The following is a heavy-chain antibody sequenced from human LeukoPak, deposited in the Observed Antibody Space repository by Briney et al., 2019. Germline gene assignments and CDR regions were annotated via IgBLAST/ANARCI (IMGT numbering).Heavy chain of an antibody. J-gene: IGHJ6*03. CDR1: GFTFGNYA. CDR2: IRGSGGST. D-gene: IGHD2-15*01. Sequence: GGSLRLSCAASGFTFGNYAMSWVRQAPGKGLEWVSAIRGSGGSTYYADSVKGRFTISRDNSKNTLYLQMNSLRAEDTAVYYCARDGVVAGDYYMDVWGKGTTVTVSS. CDR3: ARDGVVAGDYYMDV. V-gene: IGHV3-23*01.